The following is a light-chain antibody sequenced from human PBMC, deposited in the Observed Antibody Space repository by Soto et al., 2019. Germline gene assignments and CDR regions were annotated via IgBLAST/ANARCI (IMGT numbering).Light chain of an antibody. CDR3: QQSYSSLGFT. CDR1: ESISNN. Sequence: DIQMTQSPSSLSASVGDRVTITCRASESISNNLNWYQHKPGKAPKVLIYAASSVQSGVPSRFSGSGSGTDFILTITSLQAEDFATYYCQQSYSSLGFTFGPGTKVDL. V-gene: IGKV1-39*01. CDR2: AAS. J-gene: IGKJ3*01.